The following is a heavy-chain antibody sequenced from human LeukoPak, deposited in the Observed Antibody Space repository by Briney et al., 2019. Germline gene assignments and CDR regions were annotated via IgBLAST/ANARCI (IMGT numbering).Heavy chain of an antibody. Sequence: PSETLSLTCTVSGGSISSYYWSWIRQPPGKGLEWIGYIDYSGSTNYKPSLKSRVTISIDTSKNQFSLKLSSVTAADTAVYYCAKAIPVTTVVTPYYFDYWGQGTLVTVSS. V-gene: IGHV4-59*01. CDR3: AKAIPVTTVVTPYYFDY. CDR2: IDYSGST. CDR1: GGSISSYY. D-gene: IGHD4-23*01. J-gene: IGHJ4*02.